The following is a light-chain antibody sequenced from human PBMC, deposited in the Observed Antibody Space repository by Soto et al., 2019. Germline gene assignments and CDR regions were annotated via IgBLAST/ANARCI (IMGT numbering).Light chain of an antibody. V-gene: IGKV3D-20*02. J-gene: IGKJ5*01. Sequence: EIVLPQYPGTLSLSPWEIDTLSCRASQSLSNNIYLAWYQQKPGQAPRLLIYGASSRATGIPNRFSGTGSGTDFTLTINNLEPEDFAVYYCQQRSNFGQGTRLEIK. CDR1: QSLSNNIY. CDR2: GAS. CDR3: QQRSN.